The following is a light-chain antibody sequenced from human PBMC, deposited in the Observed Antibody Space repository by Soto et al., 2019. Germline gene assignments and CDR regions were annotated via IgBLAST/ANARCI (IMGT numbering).Light chain of an antibody. Sequence: EIVMTQSPATLSVSPGERSPLSCRASQSVTSNLACYQQNPGQAPRLLIYDASNRATGIPARFSGSGSGTDFTRTISRLQPEDCAVYYCQQYKNWPPFGQGTRLE. V-gene: IGKV3D-15*01. CDR2: DAS. J-gene: IGKJ5*01. CDR1: QSVTSN. CDR3: QQYKNWPP.